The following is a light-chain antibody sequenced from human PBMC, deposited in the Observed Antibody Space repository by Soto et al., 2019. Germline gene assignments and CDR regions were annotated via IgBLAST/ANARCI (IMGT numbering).Light chain of an antibody. V-gene: IGKV3-15*01. J-gene: IGKJ2*01. CDR3: QQYNKWPPYT. Sequence: EIVMTQSPATLSVSPGDRATLSCRASQSVSSNLAWYQQKPGQAPRLLIYGASSRATGIPARFSGSGSGTEFTLTISSLQSEDFAVYYCQQYNKWPPYTFGQGIKLEIK. CDR2: GAS. CDR1: QSVSSN.